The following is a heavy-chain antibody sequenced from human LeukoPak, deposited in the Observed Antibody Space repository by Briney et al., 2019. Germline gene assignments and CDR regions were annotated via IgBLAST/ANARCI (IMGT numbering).Heavy chain of an antibody. CDR2: IYYSGST. D-gene: IGHD2-2*01. CDR1: GGSISSYY. CDR3: ARSGRGPADY. V-gene: IGHV4-59*01. Sequence: SETLSLTCTVSGGSISSYYWSWIRQPLGKGLEWIGYIYYSGSTNYNPSLKSRVTISVDTSKNQFSLKLSSVTAADTAVYYCARSGRGPADYWGQGTLVTVSS. J-gene: IGHJ4*02.